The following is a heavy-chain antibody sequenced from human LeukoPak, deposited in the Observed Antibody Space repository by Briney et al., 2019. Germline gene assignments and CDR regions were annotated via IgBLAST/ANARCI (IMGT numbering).Heavy chain of an antibody. V-gene: IGHV3-7*01. CDR2: IKQDGSEK. CDR3: ARGNGYGHSPFDY. J-gene: IGHJ4*02. D-gene: IGHD4-17*01. Sequence: GGSLRLSCAASGFTFSSHWMRWVRQAAGKGLEWVANIKQDGSEKYYVDSVKGRFTISRDNAKNSLYLQMNSLRAEDTAVYYCARGNGYGHSPFDYWGQGTLVTVSS. CDR1: GFTFSSHW.